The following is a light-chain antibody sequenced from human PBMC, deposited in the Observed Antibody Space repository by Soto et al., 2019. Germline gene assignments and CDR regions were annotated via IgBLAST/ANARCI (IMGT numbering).Light chain of an antibody. CDR1: QSVSSN. CDR2: GAS. J-gene: IGKJ4*01. Sequence: EIVMTQSPATLSVSPGERATLSCRASQSVSSNLAWYQQIPGQAPRLLIYGASTRATGIPARFSGSGSGTEFTLTISSLQSGDFALYYCQQYNNWPLTFGGGTKVEIK. V-gene: IGKV3-15*01. CDR3: QQYNNWPLT.